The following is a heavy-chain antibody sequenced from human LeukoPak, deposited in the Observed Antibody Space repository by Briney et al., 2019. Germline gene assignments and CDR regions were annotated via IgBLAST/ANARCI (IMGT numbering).Heavy chain of an antibody. J-gene: IGHJ4*02. CDR2: IYYSGST. V-gene: IGHV4-39*07. CDR3: ASLGGSSWPYFDY. Sequence: PSETLSLTCSVSGGSISSSSYYSGWIRQPPGKGLEWIGSIYYSGSTYYNPSLKSRVTISVDTSKNQFSLKLSSVTAADTAVYYCASLGGSSWPYFDYWGQGTLVTVSS. CDR1: GGSISSSSYY. D-gene: IGHD6-13*01.